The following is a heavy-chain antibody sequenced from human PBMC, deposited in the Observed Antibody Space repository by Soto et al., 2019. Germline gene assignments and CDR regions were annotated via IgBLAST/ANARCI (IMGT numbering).Heavy chain of an antibody. D-gene: IGHD6-13*01. CDR1: GYTFSNFW. CDR3: AQSPRSSPYFDV. J-gene: IGHJ4*02. CDR2: TYPGDHET. Sequence: PGEPLKISGQFSGYTFSNFWIGWVGQLPGQGLEGMGITYPGDHETRYSPSFLGKVTISAEKSINTAYLQWSSLEASDSAFYFCAQSPRSSPYFDVWGQGALVTVSS. V-gene: IGHV5-51*01.